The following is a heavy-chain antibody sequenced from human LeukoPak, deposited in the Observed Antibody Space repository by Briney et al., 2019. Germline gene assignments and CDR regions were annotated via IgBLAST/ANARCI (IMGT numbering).Heavy chain of an antibody. D-gene: IGHD6-13*01. CDR2: IWYDGSNK. CDR1: GFTFSSYG. Sequence: GGSLRLSCAASGFTFSSYGMHWVRQAPGKGLEWVAVIWYDGSNKYYADSVKGRFTISRDNSKSTLYLQMNSLRAEDTAVYYCAKDSSSWSLDYWGQGTLVTVSS. CDR3: AKDSSSWSLDY. J-gene: IGHJ4*02. V-gene: IGHV3-33*06.